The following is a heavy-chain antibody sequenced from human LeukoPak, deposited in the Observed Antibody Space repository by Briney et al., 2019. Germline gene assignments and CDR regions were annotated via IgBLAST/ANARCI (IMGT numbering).Heavy chain of an antibody. J-gene: IGHJ6*02. V-gene: IGHV4-39*07. Sequence: ASETLSLTCTVSGGSISSGGYYWSWIRQHPGKGLEWIGEINHSGSTNYNPSLKSRVTISVDTSKNQFSLKLSSVTAADTAVYYCASPKQWLPDYGMDVWGQGTTVTVSS. CDR2: INHSGST. CDR3: ASPKQWLPDYGMDV. CDR1: GGSISSGGYY. D-gene: IGHD6-19*01.